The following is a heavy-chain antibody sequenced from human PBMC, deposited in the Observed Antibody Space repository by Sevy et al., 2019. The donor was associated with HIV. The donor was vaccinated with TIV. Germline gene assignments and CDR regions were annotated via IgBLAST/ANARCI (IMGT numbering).Heavy chain of an antibody. CDR2: ISYDGNNK. Sequence: GGSLRLSCAASGFTFSSYAMHWVRQAPGKGPEWVAVISYDGNNKYHADSVKDRFTISRDNSKNTLYLQMNSLRAEDTAVYYCARDGSSGGLFLKDYYYFGMDVWGQGTTVTVSS. J-gene: IGHJ6*02. CDR3: ARDGSSGGLFLKDYYYFGMDV. D-gene: IGHD3-16*01. CDR1: GFTFSSYA. V-gene: IGHV3-30*04.